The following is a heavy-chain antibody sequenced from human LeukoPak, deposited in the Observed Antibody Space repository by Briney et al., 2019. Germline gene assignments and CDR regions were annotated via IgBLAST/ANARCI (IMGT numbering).Heavy chain of an antibody. V-gene: IGHV3-7*01. CDR1: GFTFSSYW. CDR2: IKQDGSEK. D-gene: IGHD6-13*01. CDR3: ARERRASGPDSGSWDSRDDAFDI. Sequence: PGGSLRLSCAASGFTFSSYWMSWVRQAPGKGLEWVANIKQDGSEKYYVDSVKGRFTISRDNAKNSLYLQMNSLRAEDTAVYYCARERRASGPDSGSWDSRDDAFDIWGQGTMVTVSS. J-gene: IGHJ3*02.